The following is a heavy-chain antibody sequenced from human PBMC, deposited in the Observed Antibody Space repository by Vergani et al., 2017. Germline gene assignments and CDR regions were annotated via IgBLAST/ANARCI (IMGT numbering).Heavy chain of an antibody. CDR2: ISRSGSTI. J-gene: IGHJ4*02. CDR3: ARNGYDSSGYYTNFDY. Sequence: QVQLVESGGGLVKRGGSLRLSCAASGFTFSDYYMSWIRQAPGKGLEWVSYISRSGSTIYYADSVKGRFTISRDNAKNSLYLQRNSLRAEDTAVYYCARNGYDSSGYYTNFDYWGQGTLVTVSS. CDR1: GFTFSDYY. V-gene: IGHV3-11*04. D-gene: IGHD3-22*01.